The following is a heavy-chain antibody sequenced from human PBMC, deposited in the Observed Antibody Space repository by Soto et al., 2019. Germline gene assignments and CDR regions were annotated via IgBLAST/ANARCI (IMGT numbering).Heavy chain of an antibody. CDR2: INPTGGSA. V-gene: IGHV1-46*03. CDR1: GYTSSSDS. Sequence: ASVKVSCKASGYTSSSDSLHWVRQAPGQGLEWMGKINPTGGSASYPQKFQGRLSMTRDTSTSTVYMELSSLTTEDMAVYYCARSRVTASPWFDPWG. D-gene: IGHD5-18*01. J-gene: IGHJ5*02. CDR3: ARSRVTASPWFDP.